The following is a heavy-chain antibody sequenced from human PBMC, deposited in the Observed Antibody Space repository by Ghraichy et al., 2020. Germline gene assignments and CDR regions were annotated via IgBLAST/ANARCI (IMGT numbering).Heavy chain of an antibody. CDR2: ISGSGGST. CDR1: GFTFSSYA. J-gene: IGHJ4*02. CDR3: AKTGVGSGWYEVGGVDY. Sequence: GGSLRLSCAASGFTFSSYAMSWVRQAPGKGLEWVSAISGSGGSTYYADSVKGRFTISRDNSKNTLYLQMNSLRAEDTAVYYCAKTGVGSGWYEVGGVDYWGQGTLVTVSS. V-gene: IGHV3-23*01. D-gene: IGHD6-19*01.